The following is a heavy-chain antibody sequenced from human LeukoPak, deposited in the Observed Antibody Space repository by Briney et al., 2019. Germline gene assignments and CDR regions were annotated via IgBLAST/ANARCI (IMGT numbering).Heavy chain of an antibody. D-gene: IGHD2-2*01. Sequence: ASVKVSCKASGYTFTSYGISWVRQAPGQGLEWMGWISAYNGNTNYAQKLQGRVTMTIDTSTSTAYMELRSLRSDDTAVYYCARDSRSAVQYQLLYEWFDPWGQGTLVTVSS. CDR2: ISAYNGNT. CDR1: GYTFTSYG. J-gene: IGHJ5*02. V-gene: IGHV1-18*01. CDR3: ARDSRSAVQYQLLYEWFDP.